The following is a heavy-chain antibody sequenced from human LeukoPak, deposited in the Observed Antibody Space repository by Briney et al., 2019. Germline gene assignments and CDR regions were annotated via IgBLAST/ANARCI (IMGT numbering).Heavy chain of an antibody. CDR1: GYTSTSYD. Sequence: GASVKVSCKASGYTSTSYDINWVRQATGQGLEWMGWMNPNSGNTGYAQKFQGRVTMTRNTSISTAYMELSSLRSEDTAVYYCARVHRKQLVRGNWFDPWGQGTLVTVSS. J-gene: IGHJ5*02. CDR2: MNPNSGNT. CDR3: ARVHRKQLVRGNWFDP. V-gene: IGHV1-8*01. D-gene: IGHD6-13*01.